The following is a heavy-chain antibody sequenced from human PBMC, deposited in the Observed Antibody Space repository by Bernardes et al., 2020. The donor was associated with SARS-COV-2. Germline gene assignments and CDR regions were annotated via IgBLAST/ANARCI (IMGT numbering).Heavy chain of an antibody. CDR2: INRSGNT. D-gene: IGHD3-3*01. V-gene: IGHV4-34*01. CDR3: ASGSLQFLFTQRYFFDH. CDR1: GGAFMGYS. Sequence: SETLSLTCAVYGGAFMGYSWTWIRQPPGKGLEWIGEINRSGNTNYNPSLKSRVTISVDTSKNQFSLRLYSVTGADTAVYYCASGSLQFLFTQRYFFDHWGQGTLVTVSS. J-gene: IGHJ4*02.